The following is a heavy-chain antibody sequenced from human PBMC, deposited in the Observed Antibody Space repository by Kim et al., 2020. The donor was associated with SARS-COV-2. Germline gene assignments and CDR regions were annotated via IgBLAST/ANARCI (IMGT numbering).Heavy chain of an antibody. V-gene: IGHV3-53*01. D-gene: IGHD3-16*01. CDR3: ARVWDCNHFDY. CDR2: IYSGGST. Sequence: GGSLRLSCAASGFTVSTSYMSWVRQAPGKGLEWVSVIYSGGSTYHADSVKGRFIISRDSSKNILYLQMNSLRVEDTAVYFCARVWDCNHFDYWGQGTLVT. CDR1: GFTVSTSY. J-gene: IGHJ4*02.